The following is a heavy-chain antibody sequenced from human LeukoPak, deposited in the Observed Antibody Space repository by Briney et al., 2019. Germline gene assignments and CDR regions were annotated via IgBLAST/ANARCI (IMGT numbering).Heavy chain of an antibody. V-gene: IGHV5-51*01. J-gene: IGHJ5*02. CDR3: ATLTCSSTSCYSPHRDWFDP. Sequence: GESLKISCKGSGYSFTSYWIGWVRQMPGKGLEWMGIIYPGDSDTRYSPSFQGQVTISADKSISTAYLQWSSLKASDTAMYYCATLTCSSTSCYSPHRDWFDPWGQGTLVTVSS. CDR1: GYSFTSYW. D-gene: IGHD2-2*01. CDR2: IYPGDSDT.